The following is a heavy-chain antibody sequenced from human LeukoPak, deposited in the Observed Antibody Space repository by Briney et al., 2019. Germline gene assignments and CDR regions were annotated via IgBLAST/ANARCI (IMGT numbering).Heavy chain of an antibody. Sequence: GGSLRLSCAASGFTFSSYGMSWVRQAPGKGLEWVSAISGSGGSTYYADSVKGRFTISRDNSKNTLYLQMNSLRAEDTAVYYCAKGQGSGSSEFDYWGQGTLVTVSS. J-gene: IGHJ4*02. CDR2: ISGSGGST. CDR1: GFTFSSYG. CDR3: AKGQGSGSSEFDY. V-gene: IGHV3-23*01. D-gene: IGHD1-26*01.